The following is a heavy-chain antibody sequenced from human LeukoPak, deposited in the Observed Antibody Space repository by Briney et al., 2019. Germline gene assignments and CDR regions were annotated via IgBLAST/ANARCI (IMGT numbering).Heavy chain of an antibody. CDR1: GGPISSSSYY. CDR2: IYYSGST. CDR3: ASESVFGVVIIRSDP. D-gene: IGHD3-3*01. Sequence: SETLSLTCTVSGGPISSSSYYWGWIRQPPGKGLEWIGSIYYSGSTYYNPSLKSRVTISVDTSKNQFSLKLSSVTAADTAVYYCASESVFGVVIIRSDPWGQGTLVTVSS. J-gene: IGHJ5*02. V-gene: IGHV4-39*07.